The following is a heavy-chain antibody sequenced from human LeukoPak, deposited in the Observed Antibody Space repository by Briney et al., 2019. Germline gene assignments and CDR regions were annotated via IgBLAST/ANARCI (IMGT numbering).Heavy chain of an antibody. V-gene: IGHV3-23*01. CDR2: ISGSGSST. D-gene: IGHD1-26*01. J-gene: IGHJ4*02. CDR1: GFTFSSYA. CDR3: ASGGIYYGAAFDF. Sequence: GGSLRLSCEASGFTFSSYAMSGVRQAPGKGLDWVSAISGSGSSTYYADSVKGRFTISRDNAKNSLYLQMNSLRAEDTALYYCASGGIYYGAAFDFWGQGTLVTVSS.